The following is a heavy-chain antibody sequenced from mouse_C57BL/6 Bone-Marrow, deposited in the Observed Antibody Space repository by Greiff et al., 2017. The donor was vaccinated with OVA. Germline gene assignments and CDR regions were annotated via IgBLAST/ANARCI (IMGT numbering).Heavy chain of an antibody. CDR3: TRRDGSSYCWYFDV. CDR1: GYTFTDYE. D-gene: IGHD1-1*01. Sequence: VQLQQSGAELVRPGASVTLSCKASGYTFTDYEMHWVKQTPVPGLEWIGAIDPETGGTAYNQKFKGKAILTADKSSSTAYMELRSLTSEDSAVYYCTRRDGSSYCWYFDVWGTGTTVTVSS. J-gene: IGHJ1*03. V-gene: IGHV1-15*01. CDR2: IDPETGGT.